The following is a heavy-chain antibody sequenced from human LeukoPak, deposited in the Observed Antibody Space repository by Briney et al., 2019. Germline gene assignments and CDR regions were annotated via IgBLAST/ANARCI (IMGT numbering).Heavy chain of an antibody. D-gene: IGHD5-18*01. J-gene: IGHJ6*03. CDR3: ASGYSYQDYYYYMDV. CDR2: IIPIFGTA. V-gene: IGHV1-69*06. Sequence: SVKVSCKASGYTFTSYGISWVRQAPGQGVEWMGGIIPIFGTANYAQKFQGRVTITADKSTSTAYMELSSLRSEDTAVYHCASGYSYQDYYYYMDVWGKGTTVTVSS. CDR1: GYTFTSYG.